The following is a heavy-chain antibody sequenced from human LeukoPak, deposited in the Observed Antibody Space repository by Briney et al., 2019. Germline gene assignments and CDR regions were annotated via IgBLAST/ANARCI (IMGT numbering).Heavy chain of an antibody. CDR1: GFTFSDYT. CDR2: LPPDGSYQ. D-gene: IGHD6-13*01. Sequence: GRSLRLSCAASGFTFSDYTMQRVRQAPGKGLEWVALLPPDGSYQYYADSLKGRFTISRDNFKNALYLQMNSLRLEDTAVYYCARGLHDRSWYGAHWGQGTLLSVSS. CDR3: ARGLHDRSWYGAH. V-gene: IGHV3-30*04. J-gene: IGHJ4*02.